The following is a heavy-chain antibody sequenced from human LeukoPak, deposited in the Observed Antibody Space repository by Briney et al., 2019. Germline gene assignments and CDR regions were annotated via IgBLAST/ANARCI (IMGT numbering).Heavy chain of an antibody. Sequence: PGGSLRLSCAASGFTFSSYWMSWVRQAPGKGLEWVANIKQDGSEKYYVDSVKGRFTISRDNAKNSLYLQMNNLGGEDTAVYYCARYIARLWFGGDFFDYWGQGTLVTVSS. CDR1: GFTFSSYW. V-gene: IGHV3-7*01. D-gene: IGHD3-10*01. CDR3: ARYIARLWFGGDFFDY. J-gene: IGHJ4*02. CDR2: IKQDGSEK.